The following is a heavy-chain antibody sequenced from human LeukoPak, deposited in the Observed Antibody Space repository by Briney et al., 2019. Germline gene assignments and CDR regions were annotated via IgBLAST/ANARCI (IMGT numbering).Heavy chain of an antibody. CDR2: IKSKTDGGTT. V-gene: IGHV3-15*01. Sequence: GGSLRLSCAASGFTFSNAWMSWVRQAPGKGLEWVGRIKSKTDGGTTDYAAPVKGRFTISRDDSKNTLYLQMNSLKTEDAAVYYCTTNSYGDYFDYWGQGTLVTVSS. J-gene: IGHJ4*02. CDR1: GFTFSNAW. D-gene: IGHD5-18*01. CDR3: TTNSYGDYFDY.